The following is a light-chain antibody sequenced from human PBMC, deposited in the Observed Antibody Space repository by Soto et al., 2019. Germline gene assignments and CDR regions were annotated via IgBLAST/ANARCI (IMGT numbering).Light chain of an antibody. CDR1: SGSIASNY. CDR3: QSYDTSNHVV. V-gene: IGLV6-57*02. Sequence: NFMLTQPPSVSESPGKTVTISCTGSSGSIASNYVQWYQQRPGSAPIIVIFEDNQRPSGVPVRFSGSIDSSSNSASLSISELKTEDEADYYCQSYDTSNHVVFGGGTKLTVL. J-gene: IGLJ2*01. CDR2: EDN.